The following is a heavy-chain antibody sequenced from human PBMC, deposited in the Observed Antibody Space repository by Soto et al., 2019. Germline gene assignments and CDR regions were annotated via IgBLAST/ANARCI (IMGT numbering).Heavy chain of an antibody. J-gene: IGHJ3*02. CDR3: AKGFGYSYGYDAFDI. Sequence: QVQLVESGGGVVQPGRSLRLSCAASGFTFSSYGMHWVRQAPGKGLEWVAVISYDGSNKYYADSVKGRFTISRDNYKNTLYLQMNSLRAEDTAVYYCAKGFGYSYGYDAFDIWGQGTMVTVSS. V-gene: IGHV3-30*18. CDR1: GFTFSSYG. D-gene: IGHD5-18*01. CDR2: ISYDGSNK.